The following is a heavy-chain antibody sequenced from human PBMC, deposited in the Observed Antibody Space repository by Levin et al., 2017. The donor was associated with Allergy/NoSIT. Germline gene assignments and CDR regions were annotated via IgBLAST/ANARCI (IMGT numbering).Heavy chain of an antibody. CDR1: GGSFSGYY. J-gene: IGHJ4*02. V-gene: IGHV4-34*01. CDR2: INHSGST. Sequence: GSLRLSCAVYGGSFSGYYWSWIRQPPGKGLEWIGEINHSGSTNYNPSLKSRVTISVDTSKNQFSLKLSSVTAADTAVYYCARVAPRYYYDSSGPIQYWGQGTLVTVSS. D-gene: IGHD3-22*01. CDR3: ARVAPRYYYDSSGPIQY.